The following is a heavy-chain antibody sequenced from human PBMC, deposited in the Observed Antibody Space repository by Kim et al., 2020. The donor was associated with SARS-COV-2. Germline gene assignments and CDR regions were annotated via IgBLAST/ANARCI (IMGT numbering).Heavy chain of an antibody. V-gene: IGHV1-3*01. J-gene: IGHJ4*02. Sequence: KYSQKFQGRGTSIRETSASTAYMELSSLRSEDTAVYYCARDTQWLVLGVDYWGQGTLVTVSS. CDR3: ARDTQWLVLGVDY. D-gene: IGHD6-19*01.